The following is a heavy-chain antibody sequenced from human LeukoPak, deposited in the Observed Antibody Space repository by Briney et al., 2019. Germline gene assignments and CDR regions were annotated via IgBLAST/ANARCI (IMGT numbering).Heavy chain of an antibody. Sequence: ASVKVSCKASGYTFTSYGISWVRQAPGQGLEWMGWISAYNGNTNYAQKFQGRVTMTRDTSISTAYMELSRLRSDDTAVYYCARDDPRGWYYFDYWGQGTLVTVSS. J-gene: IGHJ4*02. CDR1: GYTFTSYG. D-gene: IGHD3-10*01. V-gene: IGHV1-18*01. CDR3: ARDDPRGWYYFDY. CDR2: ISAYNGNT.